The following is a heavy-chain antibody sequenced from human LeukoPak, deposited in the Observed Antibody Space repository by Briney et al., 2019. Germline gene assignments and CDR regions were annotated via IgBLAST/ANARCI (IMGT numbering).Heavy chain of an antibody. V-gene: IGHV1-18*01. CDR1: GYTFTTYG. Sequence: GASVKVSCKASGYTFTTYGIGWVRLAPGQGLEWMGWISAYNGNTNHAQQFQGRVTMTTDTSMSTAYMELRSLRSDDTAVYYCARDLIAVRPGWFDPWGQGSLVTVSS. CDR2: ISAYNGNT. D-gene: IGHD6-6*01. J-gene: IGHJ5*02. CDR3: ARDLIAVRPGWFDP.